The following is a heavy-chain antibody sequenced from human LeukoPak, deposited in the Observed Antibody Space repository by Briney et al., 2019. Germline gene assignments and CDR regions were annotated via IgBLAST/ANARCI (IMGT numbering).Heavy chain of an antibody. D-gene: IGHD3-9*01. CDR1: GYTFTGYY. CDR3: ARADYDLLTGYYNVDYYYSMDV. Sequence: ASVKVSCKASGYTFTGYYMHWVRQAPGQGLEWMGWISAYNGNTNYAQKLQGRVTMTTDTSTSTAYMELRSLRSDDTAVYYCARADYDLLTGYYNVDYYYSMDVWGKGTTVTISS. CDR2: ISAYNGNT. V-gene: IGHV1-18*04. J-gene: IGHJ6*03.